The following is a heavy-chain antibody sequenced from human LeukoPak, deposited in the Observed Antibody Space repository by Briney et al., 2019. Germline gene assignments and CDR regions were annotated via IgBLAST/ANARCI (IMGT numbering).Heavy chain of an antibody. V-gene: IGHV1-2*02. CDR3: ARVGYNWNDALVAFDT. J-gene: IGHJ3*02. Sequence: GASVKVSCKASGYTFTSYYMHWVRQAPGQGLEWMGWLNPNSGSTNYAQKFQGRVTMTRDTSTSTAYMELGGLKYDDTAVYYCARVGYNWNDALVAFDTWGQGTMVTFIS. D-gene: IGHD1-1*01. CDR1: GYTFTSYY. CDR2: LNPNSGST.